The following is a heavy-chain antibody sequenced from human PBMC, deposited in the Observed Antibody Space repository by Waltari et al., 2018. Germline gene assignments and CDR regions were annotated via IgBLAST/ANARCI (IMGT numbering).Heavy chain of an antibody. CDR2: INAGNGNT. J-gene: IGHJ6*02. CDR1: GYTFTSYA. V-gene: IGHV1-3*01. D-gene: IGHD3-3*01. Sequence: QVQLVQSGAEVKKPGASVKVSCKASGYTFTSYAMHWVRQAPGPRLEWMGWINAGNGNTKYSQKFQGRVTITRDTSASTAYMELSSLRSEDKAVYYCARDVLLRFLGGPYYGMDVWGQGTTVTVSS. CDR3: ARDVLLRFLGGPYYGMDV.